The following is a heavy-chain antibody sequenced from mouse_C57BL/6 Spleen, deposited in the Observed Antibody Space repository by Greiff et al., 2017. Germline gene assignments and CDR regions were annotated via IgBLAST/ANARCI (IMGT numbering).Heavy chain of an antibody. CDR1: GFNIKDDY. D-gene: IGHD2-1*01. Sequence: EVQLQESGAELVRPGASVKLSCTASGFNIKDDYMHWVKQRPEPGLEWIGWIDPENGDTEYASKFQGKATITADTSYNTAYLQLSSLTSEDTAVYYCTREDYYGKRGDFDYWGQGTTLTVSS. J-gene: IGHJ2*01. V-gene: IGHV14-4*01. CDR3: TREDYYGKRGDFDY. CDR2: IDPENGDT.